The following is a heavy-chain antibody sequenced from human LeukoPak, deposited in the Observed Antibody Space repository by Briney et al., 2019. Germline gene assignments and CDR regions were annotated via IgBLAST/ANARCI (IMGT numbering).Heavy chain of an antibody. V-gene: IGHV3-7*01. D-gene: IGHD1-1*01. CDR3: ARTYRIQDEFDY. Sequence: GGSLRLSCEASGFTFNKYFMSWVRQAPGKGLEWVANIHQDGSEINYVDSVKGRFTISGDNAKNSLYLQMNSLRAEDTAVYYCARTYRIQDEFDYWGQGTLVTVSS. J-gene: IGHJ4*02. CDR2: IHQDGSEI. CDR1: GFTFNKYF.